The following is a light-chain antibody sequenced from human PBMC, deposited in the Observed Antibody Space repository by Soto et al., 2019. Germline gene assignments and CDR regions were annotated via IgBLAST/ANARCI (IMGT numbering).Light chain of an antibody. V-gene: IGLV2-14*03. CDR3: TPYTSNPPYV. CDR1: SSDVGGYNY. J-gene: IGLJ1*01. Sequence: QSALTQPASVSGSPGQSITIACTGTSSDVGGYNYVSWNQQHPDKAPQLLIYDVSNRGSGVSHRFSGSKSGNTASLPISRLHAQHHADYYCTPYTSNPPYVFATGTNLPVL. CDR2: DVS.